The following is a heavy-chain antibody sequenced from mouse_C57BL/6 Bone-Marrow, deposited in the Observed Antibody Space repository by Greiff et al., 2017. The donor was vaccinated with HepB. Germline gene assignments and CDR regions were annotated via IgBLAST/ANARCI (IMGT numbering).Heavy chain of an antibody. V-gene: IGHV1-80*01. CDR2: IYPGDGDT. Sequence: VQVVESGAELVKPGASVKISCKASGYAFSSYWMNWVKQRPGKGLEWIGQIYPGDGDTNYNGKFKGKATLTADKSSSTAYMQLSSLTSEDSAVYFCAREGATIVTTYYFDYWGQGTTLTVSS. J-gene: IGHJ2*01. D-gene: IGHD2-5*01. CDR1: GYAFSSYW. CDR3: AREGATIVTTYYFDY.